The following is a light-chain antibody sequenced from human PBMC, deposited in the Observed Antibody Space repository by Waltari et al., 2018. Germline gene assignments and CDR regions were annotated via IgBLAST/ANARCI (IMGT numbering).Light chain of an antibody. V-gene: IGLV1-40*01. CDR2: GNN. Sequence: QSVLTQPPSVSGAPGQRVTIPCTGSSSNIGAGYAVHRYQQLPGTAPKLLSHGNNNRPSGVPDRFSGSKSGTSASLAITGLQAEDEADYYCQSYGSDWVFGGGTKLTVL. CDR1: SSNIGAGYA. J-gene: IGLJ3*02. CDR3: QSYGSDWV.